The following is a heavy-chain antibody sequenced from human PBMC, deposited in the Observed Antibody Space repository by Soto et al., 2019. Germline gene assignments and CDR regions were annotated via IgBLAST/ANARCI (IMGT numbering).Heavy chain of an antibody. D-gene: IGHD3-3*01. V-gene: IGHV4-39*01. Sequence: SETLSLTCTVSGGSISSSSYYWGWIRQPPGKGLEWNGSIYYSGSTYYNPSLKSRVTISVDTSKNQFSLKLSSVTAADTAVYYFARHWKELRFLEWLYLVDFWGQGTPVTVSS. J-gene: IGHJ4*01. CDR1: GGSISSSSYY. CDR3: ARHWKELRFLEWLYLVDF. CDR2: IYYSGST.